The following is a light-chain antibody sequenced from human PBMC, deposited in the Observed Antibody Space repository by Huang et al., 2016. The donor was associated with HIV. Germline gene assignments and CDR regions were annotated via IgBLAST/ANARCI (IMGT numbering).Light chain of an antibody. Sequence: DIQMTQSPSPLSVSVGDRVTITCRASQNISNYLNWYQQRPGKAPNLLIFGASSLQSGVPSRFSGSGSWTVFTLTISSLQPEDFATYYCQQTSTAPMYSFGQGTELEIK. CDR3: QQTSTAPMYS. CDR1: QNISNY. CDR2: GAS. J-gene: IGKJ2*03. V-gene: IGKV1-39*01.